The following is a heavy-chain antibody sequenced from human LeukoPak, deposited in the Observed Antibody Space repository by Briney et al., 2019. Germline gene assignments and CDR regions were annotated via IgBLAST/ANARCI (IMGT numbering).Heavy chain of an antibody. CDR3: TRGRSQFGQNDA. Sequence: PSETLSLTCSVSGGSISRYYWNWIRQSPGKGLEWIGYISYIGTTNYNPSLKSRVTISLDTSKSQFSLNLTSVTAADTAVYYCTRGRSQFGQNDAWGQGALVTVSS. CDR1: GGSISRYY. J-gene: IGHJ5*02. V-gene: IGHV4-59*01. CDR2: ISYIGTT. D-gene: IGHD3/OR15-3a*01.